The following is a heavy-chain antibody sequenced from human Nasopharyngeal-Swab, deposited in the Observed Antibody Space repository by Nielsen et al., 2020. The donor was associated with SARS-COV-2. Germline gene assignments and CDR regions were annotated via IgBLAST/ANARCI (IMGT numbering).Heavy chain of an antibody. CDR2: ISSSSSYI. J-gene: IGHJ6*02. CDR1: GFTFSSYS. V-gene: IGHV3-21*01. Sequence: GESLKISCAASGFTFSSYSMNWVRQAPGKGLEWVSSISSSSSYIYSADSVKGRFTISRDSAKNSRYLQMNSLRAEDAAGYYCARSKPSGRYYYGMDVWGQGTTVTVSS. CDR3: ARSKPSGRYYYGMDV. D-gene: IGHD1-26*01.